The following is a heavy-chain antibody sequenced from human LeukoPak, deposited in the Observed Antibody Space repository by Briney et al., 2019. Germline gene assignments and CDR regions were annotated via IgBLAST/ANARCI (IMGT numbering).Heavy chain of an antibody. CDR2: ISSSGSTI. Sequence: GGSLRLSCAASGFTFSGSAMHWVRQSPGKGLEWVSYISSSGSTIYYADSVKGRFTISRDNARNSLYLQMNSLRAEDTAVYYSARDNYDSSGPYYFDYWGQGTLVTVSS. D-gene: IGHD3-22*01. CDR3: ARDNYDSSGPYYFDY. CDR1: GFTFSGSA. V-gene: IGHV3-48*03. J-gene: IGHJ4*02.